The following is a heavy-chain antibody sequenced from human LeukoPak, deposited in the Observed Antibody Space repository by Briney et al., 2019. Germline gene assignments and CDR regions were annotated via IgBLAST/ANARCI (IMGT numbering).Heavy chain of an antibody. J-gene: IGHJ5*02. CDR3: ARVVTGTTGNWFDP. Sequence: GASVKVSCKASGYTFTGYYMHWVRQAPGQGLEWMGWINPNSGGTNYAQKFQGRVTMTRDASISTAYMELSRLRSDDTAVYYCARVVTGTTGNWFDPWGQGTLVTVSS. D-gene: IGHD1-20*01. CDR2: INPNSGGT. CDR1: GYTFTGYY. V-gene: IGHV1-2*02.